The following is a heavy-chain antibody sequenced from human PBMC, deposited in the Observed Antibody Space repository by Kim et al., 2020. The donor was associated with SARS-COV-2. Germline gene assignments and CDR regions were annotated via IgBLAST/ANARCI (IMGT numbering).Heavy chain of an antibody. D-gene: IGHD3-10*01. CDR1: GGSFSGYY. J-gene: IGHJ4*02. CDR3: AGGAAYYYGSGNYYDAKKTFDY. V-gene: IGHV4-34*01. Sequence: SETLSLTCAVYGGSFSGYYWSWIRQPPGKGLEWIGEINHSGSTNYNPSLRSGVTISVDTSKNQFSLKLSSVTAGDTAVYDFAGGAAYYYGSGNYYDAKKTFDYWGQGTLVSVSS. CDR2: INHSGST.